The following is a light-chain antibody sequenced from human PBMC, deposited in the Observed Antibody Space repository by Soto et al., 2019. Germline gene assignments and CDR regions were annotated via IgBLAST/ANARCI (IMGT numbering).Light chain of an antibody. CDR1: QSVSSNY. V-gene: IGKV3-20*01. Sequence: EIVLTQSPGTLSLSPGERATLSCRASQSVSSNYLAWYQQKPGQAPRLLIYGASSMATGIPDTFSGSGSGTDFTLTISRLEPEDFAVYYCQQYGSAPSTFGGGTKVEIK. CDR3: QQYGSAPST. J-gene: IGKJ4*01. CDR2: GAS.